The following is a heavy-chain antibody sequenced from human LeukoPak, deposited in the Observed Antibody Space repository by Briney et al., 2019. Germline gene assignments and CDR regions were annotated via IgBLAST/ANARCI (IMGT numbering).Heavy chain of an antibody. Sequence: ASVKVSCKASGYTFTSYGISWVRQALGQGLEWIEWISAYNGNTNYAQKLQGRVTMTTDTSTSTAYMELRSLRSNDTAVYYCAREPPSPYYDILTGYYPFDYWGQGTLVTVSS. D-gene: IGHD3-9*01. CDR1: GYTFTSYG. J-gene: IGHJ4*02. CDR3: AREPPSPYYDILTGYYPFDY. CDR2: ISAYNGNT. V-gene: IGHV1-18*04.